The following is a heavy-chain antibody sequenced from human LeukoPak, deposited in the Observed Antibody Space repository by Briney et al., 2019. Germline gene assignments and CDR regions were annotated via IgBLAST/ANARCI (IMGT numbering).Heavy chain of an antibody. CDR1: GFTFSNVW. D-gene: IGHD1-26*01. Sequence: GGSLRLSCAASGFTFSNVWMTWVRQAPGKGLEWVAIISYDGINKYYTDSVKGLFTISRDNSKNTLYLQMNSLRAEDTAVYYCAKDRSGSYGVRGYFDYWGQGNLVTVSS. CDR2: ISYDGINK. CDR3: AKDRSGSYGVRGYFDY. J-gene: IGHJ4*02. V-gene: IGHV3-30*18.